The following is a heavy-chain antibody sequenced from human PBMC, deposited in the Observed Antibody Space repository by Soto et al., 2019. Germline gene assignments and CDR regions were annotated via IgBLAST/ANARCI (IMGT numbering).Heavy chain of an antibody. CDR3: ARHLIWGYSSSSGAFDI. Sequence: GESLKISCKGSGYSFTSYWIGWVRQMPGKGLEWMGIIYPGDSDTRYSPSFQGQVTISADKSISTAYLQWSSLKASDTAMYYCARHLIWGYSSSSGAFDIWGQGTMVTVSS. V-gene: IGHV5-51*01. CDR1: GYSFTSYW. D-gene: IGHD6-6*01. CDR2: IYPGDSDT. J-gene: IGHJ3*02.